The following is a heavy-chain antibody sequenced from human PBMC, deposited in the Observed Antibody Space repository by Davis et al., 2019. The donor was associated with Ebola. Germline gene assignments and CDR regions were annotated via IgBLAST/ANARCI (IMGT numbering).Heavy chain of an antibody. CDR2: IYAGNGNT. D-gene: IGHD4-23*01. Sequence: ASVKVPCKASGYTFTKSTMHWVRRAPGQSLEWMGRIYAGNGNTEYSQKFQGRVTITRDTSASTVYMELSSLRSEDTAVYYCARDQEDNGNSFDYWGQGTLVTVSS. V-gene: IGHV1-3*01. J-gene: IGHJ4*02. CDR3: ARDQEDNGNSFDY. CDR1: GYTFTKST.